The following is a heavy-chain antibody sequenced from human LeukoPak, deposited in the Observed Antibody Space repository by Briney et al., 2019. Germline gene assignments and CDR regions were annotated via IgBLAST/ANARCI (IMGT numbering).Heavy chain of an antibody. CDR1: GGSFSGYY. Sequence: SETLSLTCAVYGGSFSGYYWSWIRQPPGKGLEWIGEINHSGSTNYNPSLKSRVTISVDTSKNQFSLKLSSVTAADTAVYYCARLGLRSNYYYYYMDVWGKGTTVTVSS. CDR2: INHSGST. D-gene: IGHD3-16*01. CDR3: ARLGLRSNYYYYYMDV. V-gene: IGHV4-34*01. J-gene: IGHJ6*03.